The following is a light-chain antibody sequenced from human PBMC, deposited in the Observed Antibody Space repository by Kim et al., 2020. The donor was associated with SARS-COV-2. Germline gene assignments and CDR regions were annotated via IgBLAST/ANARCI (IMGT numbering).Light chain of an antibody. J-gene: IGKJ4*01. CDR2: DAS. CDR3: QQRANWPTVT. V-gene: IGKV3-11*01. CDR1: QSVGSY. Sequence: EIVLTQSPATLSLSPGERATLSCRASQSVGSYLAWYQQRPGQAPRLLIYDASNRATGIPVRFSGSGSGTDFTLTINSLEPEDFAVYYCQQRANWPTVTFGGGTKVEIK.